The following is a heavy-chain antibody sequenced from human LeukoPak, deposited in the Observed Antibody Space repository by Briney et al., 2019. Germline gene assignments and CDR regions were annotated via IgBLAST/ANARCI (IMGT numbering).Heavy chain of an antibody. J-gene: IGHJ5*02. CDR3: ARDRGYCSSTSCYPNWFDP. CDR1: GGSISIGDYY. V-gene: IGHV4-30-4*01. Sequence: SQTLSLTCTVSGGSISIGDYYWSWIRQPPGKGLEWIGYIYYSGSTYYNPSLKSRVTISVDTSKNQFSLKLSSVTAADTAVYYCARDRGYCSSTSCYPNWFDPWGQGTLVTVSS. CDR2: IYYSGST. D-gene: IGHD2-2*01.